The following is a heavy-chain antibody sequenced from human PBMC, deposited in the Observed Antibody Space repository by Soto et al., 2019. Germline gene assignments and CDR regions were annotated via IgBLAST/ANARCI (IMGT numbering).Heavy chain of an antibody. CDR2: IFHSGST. Sequence: PSETLSLTCAVSGGSISSTNWWSWVRQPPGKGLGWIGEIFHSGSTNYNPSLKSRVTISVDKSKNQFSLKLISVTAADTAKYFCAREGNLGRWLQPLDFWGQGTLVTVSS. CDR3: AREGNLGRWLQPLDF. J-gene: IGHJ4*02. D-gene: IGHD5-12*01. V-gene: IGHV4-4*02. CDR1: GGSISSTNW.